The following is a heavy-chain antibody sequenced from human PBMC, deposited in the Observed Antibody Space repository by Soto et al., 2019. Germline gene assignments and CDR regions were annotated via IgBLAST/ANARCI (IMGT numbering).Heavy chain of an antibody. CDR3: ARDRAFYCSGGSCYSNWFDP. Sequence: SETLSLTCTVSGGSVSSGSYYWSWIRQPPGKGLEWIGYIYYSGSTNYNPSLKSRVTISVDTSKNQFSLKLSSVTAADTAVYYCARDRAFYCSGGSCYSNWFDPWGQGTLVTVS. D-gene: IGHD2-15*01. J-gene: IGHJ5*02. CDR1: GGSVSSGSYY. V-gene: IGHV4-61*01. CDR2: IYYSGST.